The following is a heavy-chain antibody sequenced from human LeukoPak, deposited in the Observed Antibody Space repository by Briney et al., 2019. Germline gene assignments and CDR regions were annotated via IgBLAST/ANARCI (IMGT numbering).Heavy chain of an antibody. J-gene: IGHJ3*02. CDR2: IYYTGST. Sequence: SETLSPTCTVSGGSISSYYWSWIRQPPGKGLEWIGYIYYTGSTSYNPSLKSRVTISVDTSKNQFSLKLSSVTAADTAMYYCATEGKKGGYYSSGTLGTFDIWGQGTMVTVSS. CDR1: GGSISSYY. V-gene: IGHV4-59*01. CDR3: ATEGKKGGYYSSGTLGTFDI. D-gene: IGHD6-19*01.